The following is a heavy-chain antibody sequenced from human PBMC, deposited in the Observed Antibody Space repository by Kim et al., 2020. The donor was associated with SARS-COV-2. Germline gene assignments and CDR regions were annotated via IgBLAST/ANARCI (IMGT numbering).Heavy chain of an antibody. Sequence: PSLKSRVTISVDTSKNQFSLKLSSVTAADTAVYYCARSPGIAAAGTYFDYWGQGTLVTVSS. CDR3: ARSPGIAAAGTYFDY. D-gene: IGHD6-13*01. V-gene: IGHV4-34*01. J-gene: IGHJ4*02.